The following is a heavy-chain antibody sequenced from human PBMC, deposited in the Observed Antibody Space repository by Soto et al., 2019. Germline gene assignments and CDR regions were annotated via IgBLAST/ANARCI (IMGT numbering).Heavy chain of an antibody. CDR3: ARDSDIVVVVAAQLSGSFDI. J-gene: IGHJ3*02. CDR1: GYTLTELS. V-gene: IGHV1-24*01. CDR2: FDPEDGET. D-gene: IGHD2-15*01. Sequence: GASVKVSCKVSGYTLTELSMHWVRQAPGKGLEWMGGFDPEDGETIYAQKFQGRVTMTEDTSTDTAYMELSSLRSEDTAVYYCARDSDIVVVVAAQLSGSFDIWGQGTMVNVSS.